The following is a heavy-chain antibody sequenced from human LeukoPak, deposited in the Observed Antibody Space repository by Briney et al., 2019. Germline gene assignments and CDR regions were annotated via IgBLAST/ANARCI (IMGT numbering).Heavy chain of an antibody. V-gene: IGHV3-30*02. J-gene: IGHJ4*02. CDR3: AKDHKREGNRYFDY. CDR2: IGYDGNKI. Sequence: SGGSLRLSCEASGFTFSSYGMQWVRQAPGKGLEWVAFIGYDGNKIYYADSVKGRFTISRDNSKNTLYLQMNSLKSEDTAVYYCAKDHKREGNRYFDYWGQGTLVTVSS. CDR1: GFTFSSYG.